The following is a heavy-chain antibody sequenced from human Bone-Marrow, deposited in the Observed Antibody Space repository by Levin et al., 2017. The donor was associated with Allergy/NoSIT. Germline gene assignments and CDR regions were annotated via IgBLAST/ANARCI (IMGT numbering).Heavy chain of an antibody. CDR3: AKRGPYGQPAFDS. CDR2: VGGSGGTT. J-gene: IGHJ4*01. CDR1: GFIFRNYA. V-gene: IGHV3-23*01. D-gene: IGHD4-17*01. Sequence: PGGSLRLSCVASGFIFRNYAMNWVRQAPGKGLEWVSSVGGSGGTTYYSDSVKGRFTISRDNSKDTLYLQMNDLRAEDTAIYFCAKRGPYGQPAFDSWGQGTLVTVSS.